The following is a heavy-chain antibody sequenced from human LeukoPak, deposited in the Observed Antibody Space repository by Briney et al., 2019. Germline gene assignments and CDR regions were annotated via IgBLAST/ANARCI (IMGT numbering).Heavy chain of an antibody. V-gene: IGHV4-59*01. Sequence: KPSETLSLTCTVSGXSISSYYGSWIRQPPGKGREWIGYIYDSGSTNYNPSLKSRVTISVDTSKNQFSLKLSSVTAADTAVYYCARGGSGYDSFYYYGMDVWGQGTTVTVSS. D-gene: IGHD5-12*01. CDR1: GXSISSYY. CDR2: IYDSGST. CDR3: ARGGSGYDSFYYYGMDV. J-gene: IGHJ6*02.